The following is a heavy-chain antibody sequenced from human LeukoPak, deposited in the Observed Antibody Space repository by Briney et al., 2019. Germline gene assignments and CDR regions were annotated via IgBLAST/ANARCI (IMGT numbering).Heavy chain of an antibody. Sequence: GASVKVSCKASGYTFTGYYMHWVRQAPGQGLEWMGWINPNSGGTNYAQKFQGRVTMTRDTSISTAYMELSRLRSDDTAVYYCARGDILTGYYQTPYYYYYGMDVWGQGTTVTVSS. CDR3: ARGDILTGYYQTPYYYYYGMDV. D-gene: IGHD3-9*01. CDR1: GYTFTGYY. V-gene: IGHV1-2*02. CDR2: INPNSGGT. J-gene: IGHJ6*02.